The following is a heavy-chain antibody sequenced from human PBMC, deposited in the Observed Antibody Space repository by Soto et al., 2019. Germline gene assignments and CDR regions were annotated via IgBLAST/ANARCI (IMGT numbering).Heavy chain of an antibody. Sequence: SGPTLVNPTQPLTLTCSFSGFSLNTTTMSVTWIRQPPGKALEWLALIDWDGDTFYSTSLKPRLTISRDTSKNQVVLTMTNMDPVDTGTYYCARTEARRTIFGGPYHYYHLDVWGQGTTVTVSS. J-gene: IGHJ6*02. V-gene: IGHV2-70*13. CDR1: GFSLNTTTMS. D-gene: IGHD3-3*01. CDR3: ARTEARRTIFGGPYHYYHLDV. CDR2: IDWDGDT.